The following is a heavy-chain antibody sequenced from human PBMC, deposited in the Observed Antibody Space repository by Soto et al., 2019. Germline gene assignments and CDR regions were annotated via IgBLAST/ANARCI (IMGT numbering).Heavy chain of an antibody. Sequence: SVKVSCKASGGTFSSYAISWVRQAPGQGLEWMGGIIPIFGTANYAQKFQGRVTITADEYTSTAYMELSSLRSEDTAVYYCARDIGKQLVSPPYYRMDVWGQGTTVTFSS. CDR3: ARDIGKQLVSPPYYRMDV. D-gene: IGHD6-6*01. CDR2: IIPIFGTA. V-gene: IGHV1-69*13. CDR1: GGTFSSYA. J-gene: IGHJ6*02.